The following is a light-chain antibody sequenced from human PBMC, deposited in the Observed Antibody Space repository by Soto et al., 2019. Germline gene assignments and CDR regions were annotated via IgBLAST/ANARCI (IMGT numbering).Light chain of an antibody. Sequence: EFELTQSPGTLSVSPGERATLSCRASQSVTNNHLAWLQQKPGQAPRLLIYDASTRATGIPDRFSGSGSGTGFHLTISRLEPGDFAVYYCQQYVRSPRTFGQGTKVEIK. V-gene: IGKV3-20*01. CDR3: QQYVRSPRT. CDR2: DAS. CDR1: QSVTNNH. J-gene: IGKJ1*01.